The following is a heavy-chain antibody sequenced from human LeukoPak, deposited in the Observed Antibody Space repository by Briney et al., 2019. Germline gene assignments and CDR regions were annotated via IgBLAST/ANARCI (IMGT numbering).Heavy chain of an antibody. CDR3: VGSTSPPEDYYYYMDV. CDR1: GGSISSYY. D-gene: IGHD2-2*01. Sequence: PSETLSLTCTVSGGSISSYYWSWIRQPAGKGLEWIGRIYTSGSTNYNPSLKSRVTMSVDTSKNQFSLKLSSVTAADTAVYYCVGSTSPPEDYYYYMDVWGKGTTVTVSS. J-gene: IGHJ6*03. CDR2: IYTSGST. V-gene: IGHV4-4*07.